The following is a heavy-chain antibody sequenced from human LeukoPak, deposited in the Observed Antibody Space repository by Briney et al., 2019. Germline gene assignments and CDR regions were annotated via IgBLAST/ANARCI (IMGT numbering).Heavy chain of an antibody. D-gene: IGHD3-10*01. V-gene: IGHV4-39*01. J-gene: IGHJ4*02. Sequence: SETLSLTCGVFGVSINDYYWGWIRQPPGRGLEWIGNIYYSGTTFYNPSLKSRVTISVDTSKNQFSLKLSSVTAADTAVYYCARFMVRGLIVDYWGQGTLVTVSS. CDR2: IYYSGTT. CDR1: GVSINDYY. CDR3: ARFMVRGLIVDY.